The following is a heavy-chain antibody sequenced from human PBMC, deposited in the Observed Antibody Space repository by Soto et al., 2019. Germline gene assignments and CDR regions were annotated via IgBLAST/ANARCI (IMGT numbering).Heavy chain of an antibody. CDR3: ASSASDSGGTRRFDP. CDR2: IYYSGSP. Sequence: QVQLHESGPGLVKPSQTLSLTCTVSGGSISSGGYYWSWIRQHPGKGLEWIGYIYYSGSPYYNPSLKSRVTISVDTSKNQFSLTLSSVTAADTAVSYCASSASDSGGTRRFDPWVQGTLVTVSS. V-gene: IGHV4-31*03. CDR1: GGSISSGGYY. J-gene: IGHJ5*02. D-gene: IGHD1-1*01.